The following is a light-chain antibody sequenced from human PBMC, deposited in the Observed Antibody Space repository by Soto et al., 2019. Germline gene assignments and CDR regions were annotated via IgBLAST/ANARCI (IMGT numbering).Light chain of an antibody. CDR3: QQHNPYSPYT. Sequence: DIQMTQSPSTLYASVGDRVTITCRASQSITNCLAWYQQKPGKAPKLLIFDASSLRSGVPSRFSGGGSGTHFTLTICSMQPEDFATYYCQQHNPYSPYTFGQGPKLEI. CDR2: DAS. J-gene: IGKJ2*01. CDR1: QSITNC. V-gene: IGKV1-5*03.